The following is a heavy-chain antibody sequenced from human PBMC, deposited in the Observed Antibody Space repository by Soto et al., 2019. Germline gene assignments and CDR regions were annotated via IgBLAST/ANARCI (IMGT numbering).Heavy chain of an antibody. CDR2: ISGSGGST. CDR1: GFTFSSYA. CDR3: AKDCGVYCTNGVCYYYYGMDV. D-gene: IGHD2-8*01. V-gene: IGHV3-23*01. Sequence: GGSLRLSCAASGFTFSSYAMSWVRQAPGKGLEWVSAISGSGGSTYYADSVKGRFTISRDNSKNTLYLQMNSLRAEDTAVYYCAKDCGVYCTNGVCYYYYGMDVWGQGTTVTVSS. J-gene: IGHJ6*02.